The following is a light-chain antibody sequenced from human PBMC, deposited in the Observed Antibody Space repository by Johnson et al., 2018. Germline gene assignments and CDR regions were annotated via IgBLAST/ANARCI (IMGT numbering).Light chain of an antibody. CDR2: ENN. CDR3: GTWDSSLSAGNV. CDR1: SSNIGNNY. J-gene: IGLJ1*01. V-gene: IGLV1-51*02. Sequence: QSVLTQPPSVSAAPGQKVTISCSGSSSNIGNNYVSWYQQLPGTAPKLLIYENNKRPSGIPDRFSGSKSGTSATLGITGLQTGDEADYYSGTWDSSLSAGNVFGTGTKFTLL.